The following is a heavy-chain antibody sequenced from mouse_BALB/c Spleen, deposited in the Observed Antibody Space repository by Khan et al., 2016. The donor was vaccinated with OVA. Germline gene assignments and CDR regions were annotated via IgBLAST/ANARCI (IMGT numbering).Heavy chain of an antibody. V-gene: IGHV5-17*02. CDR1: GFTFSSFG. CDR3: ARSMITTWYFDV. Sequence: EVELVESGGGLVQPGGSRKLSCAASGFTFSSFGMHWVRQAPEKGLDWVAYISFGSATIYYADTVKGRFTISRDNPKHTLFLQMTSLRSEDTAMYYCARSMITTWYFDVWGAGTTVTVSS. J-gene: IGHJ1*01. D-gene: IGHD2-4*01. CDR2: ISFGSATI.